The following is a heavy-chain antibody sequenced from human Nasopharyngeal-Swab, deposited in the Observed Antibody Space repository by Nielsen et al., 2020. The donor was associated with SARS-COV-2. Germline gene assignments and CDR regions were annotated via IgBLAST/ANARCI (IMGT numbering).Heavy chain of an antibody. CDR3: ARDDYGDYSVDY. CDR2: INPNSGGT. D-gene: IGHD4-17*01. CDR1: GYTFTSYG. V-gene: IGHV1-2*02. J-gene: IGHJ4*02. Sequence: ASVKVSCKASGYTFTSYGISWVRQAPGQGLEWMGWINPNSGGTNYAQKFQGRVTMTRDTSISTAYMELSRLRSDDTAVYYCARDDYGDYSVDYWGQGTLVTVSS.